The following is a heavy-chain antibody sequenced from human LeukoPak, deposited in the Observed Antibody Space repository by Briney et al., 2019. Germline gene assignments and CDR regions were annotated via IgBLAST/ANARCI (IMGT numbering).Heavy chain of an antibody. D-gene: IGHD2-21*02. CDR1: GYTLATYF. CDR2: IKPNSGVT. J-gene: IGHJ4*02. V-gene: IGHV1-2*02. CDR3: ARPTYCGSNCYFNFDY. Sequence: ASVKVSCTTSGYTLATYFMHWVRQAPGQGLEWMGYIKPNSGVTNYAQKFRGRVTMTWNTSISTAYIELSGLTSDDTAIYYCARPTYCGSNCYFNFDYWGQGTLVTVSS.